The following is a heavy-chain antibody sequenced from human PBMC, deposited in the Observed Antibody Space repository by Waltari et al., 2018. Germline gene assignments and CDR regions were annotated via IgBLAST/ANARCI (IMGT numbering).Heavy chain of an antibody. CDR3: ARLYSSSARYFDY. Sequence: QVQLQESGPGLVKPSATLSLPCAASGSSIRSGYDWAWLRQPPGKGLEWIGSIYHSGSTYYNPSLKSRVTISVDTSKNQFSLKLSSVTAADTAVYYCARLYSSSARYFDYWGQGTLVTVSS. CDR2: IYHSGST. D-gene: IGHD6-6*01. J-gene: IGHJ4*02. V-gene: IGHV4-38-2*01. CDR1: GSSIRSGYD.